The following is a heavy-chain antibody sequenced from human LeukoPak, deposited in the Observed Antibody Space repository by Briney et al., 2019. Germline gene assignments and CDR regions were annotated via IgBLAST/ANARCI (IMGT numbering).Heavy chain of an antibody. CDR2: IKQDGSEK. CDR3: AGGSGYLITS. D-gene: IGHD3-9*01. Sequence: PGGSLRLLCAASGFTFRSYWLNRVRQAPGEGLEWLAIIKQDGSEKHYKGSVEGRFTISRDNAKNSLHLQMNSLRAEDTAVYYCAGGSGYLITSWGQGTLVTVSS. CDR1: GFTFRSYW. V-gene: IGHV3-7*01. J-gene: IGHJ5*02.